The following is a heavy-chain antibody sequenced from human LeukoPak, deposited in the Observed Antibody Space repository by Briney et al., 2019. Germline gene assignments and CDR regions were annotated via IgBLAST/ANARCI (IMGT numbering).Heavy chain of an antibody. V-gene: IGHV3-21*04. CDR1: GFTFSSYS. D-gene: IGHD6-13*01. Sequence: GGSLRLSCGASGFTFSSYSMNWVHQAPGKGLEWVSSISSSSSYIYYADSVKGRFTISRDNSKNSLYLQMNSLRADDTAIYYCAKETAAAGYWGQGTLVTVSS. J-gene: IGHJ4*02. CDR2: ISSSSSYI. CDR3: AKETAAAGY.